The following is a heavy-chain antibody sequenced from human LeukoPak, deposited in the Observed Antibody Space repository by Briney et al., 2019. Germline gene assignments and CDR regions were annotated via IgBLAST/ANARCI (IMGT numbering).Heavy chain of an antibody. CDR1: GYTFTGYY. CDR2: INPNSGGT. D-gene: IGHD3-10*01. Sequence: GASVKVSCKASGYTFTGYYMHWVRQAPGQRLEWMGWINPNSGGTNYAQKFQGRVTMTRDTSISTAYMELSRLRSDDTAVYYCARGDSLWFGELLSHFDYWGQGTLVTVSS. J-gene: IGHJ4*02. CDR3: ARGDSLWFGELLSHFDY. V-gene: IGHV1-2*02.